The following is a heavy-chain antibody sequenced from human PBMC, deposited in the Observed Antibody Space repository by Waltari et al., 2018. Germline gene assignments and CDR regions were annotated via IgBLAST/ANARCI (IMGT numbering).Heavy chain of an antibody. CDR3: ARGGYYDSSGYYYPFDY. V-gene: IGHV1-2*02. CDR2: INPNSGGT. D-gene: IGHD3-22*01. CDR1: GYTFPGYY. Sequence: QVQLVQSGAEVKKPGASVKVSCKASGYTFPGYYMPWVRQAPGQGLEWMGWINPNSGGTNYAQKFQGRVTMTRDTSISTAYMELSRLRSDDTAVYYCARGGYYDSSGYYYPFDYWGQGTLVTVSS. J-gene: IGHJ4*02.